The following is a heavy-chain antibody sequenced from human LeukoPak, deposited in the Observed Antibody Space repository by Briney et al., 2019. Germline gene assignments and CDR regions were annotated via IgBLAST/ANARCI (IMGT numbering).Heavy chain of an antibody. CDR2: IYTSGST. V-gene: IGHV4-4*09. J-gene: IGHJ6*03. CDR3: ARGLGAFYYYYMDV. D-gene: IGHD3-16*01. Sequence: ASETLSLTCTVSGGSISSYYWSWIRQPPGKGLEWIGYIYTSGSTNYNLSLKSRVTISVDTSKNQFSLKLSSVTAADTAVYYCARGLGAFYYYYMDVWGKGTTVTVSS. CDR1: GGSISSYY.